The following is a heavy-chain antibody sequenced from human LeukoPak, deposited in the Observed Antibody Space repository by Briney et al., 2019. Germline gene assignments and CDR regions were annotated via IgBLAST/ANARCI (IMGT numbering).Heavy chain of an antibody. J-gene: IGHJ5*02. Sequence: GGALRLPCAASGFTFNIYGMNWVRQAPGKGLEWVAYIGGSGVDTYYTDFVRGRFTISSDNARNSLYLQMNSLRDEDTAIYYCARGGQSADNWFDPWGQGILVTVSS. V-gene: IGHV3-48*02. CDR1: GFTFNIYG. CDR3: ARGGQSADNWFDP. D-gene: IGHD3-3*01. CDR2: IGGSGVDT.